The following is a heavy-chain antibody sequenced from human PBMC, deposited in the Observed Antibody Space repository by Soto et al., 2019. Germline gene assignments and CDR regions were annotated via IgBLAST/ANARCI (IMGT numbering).Heavy chain of an antibody. CDR1: GFTFSTYG. V-gene: IGHV3-30*18. CDR2: ISYDGTNK. CDR3: AKDLQSYGDYDYYCYGMDV. Sequence: QVQLVESGGGEVQPGRSLTISCAASGFTFSTYGMHWVRQTPGKGLEWVAVISYDGTNKFYSDSVKGRFTISRDNFKKTLTLQRNSLRAADTAVYSCAKDLQSYGDYDYYCYGMDVWGLGTRVTVSS. J-gene: IGHJ6*02. D-gene: IGHD4-17*01.